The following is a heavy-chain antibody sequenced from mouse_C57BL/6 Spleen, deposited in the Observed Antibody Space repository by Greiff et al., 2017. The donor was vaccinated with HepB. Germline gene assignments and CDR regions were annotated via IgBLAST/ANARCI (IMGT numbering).Heavy chain of an antibody. J-gene: IGHJ2*01. CDR3: ARWLLLYFDY. Sequence: EVQLQQSGPELVKPGASVKISCKASGYTFTDYYMNWVKQSHGKSLEWIGDINPNNGGTSYNQKFKGKATLTVDKSSSTAYMELRSLTSEDSAVYYCARWLLLYFDYWGQGTTLTVSS. CDR2: INPNNGGT. V-gene: IGHV1-26*01. CDR1: GYTFTDYY. D-gene: IGHD2-3*01.